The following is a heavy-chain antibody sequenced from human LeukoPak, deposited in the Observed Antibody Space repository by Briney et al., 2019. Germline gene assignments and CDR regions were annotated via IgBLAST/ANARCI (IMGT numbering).Heavy chain of an antibody. J-gene: IGHJ4*02. CDR3: ARGARGPGGHYYDYVWGSYRYHYFVY. CDR2: IIPIFGTA. CDR1: GGTFSSYA. D-gene: IGHD3-16*02. V-gene: IGHV1-69*05. Sequence: ASVTVSCKASGGTFSSYAISWVRQAPGQGLEGMGGIIPIFGTANYAQKFQGRVTIDTDEYTRTDDMELSSTRSEETAVYYCARGARGPGGHYYDYVWGSYRYHYFVYWGQGTLVTVSS.